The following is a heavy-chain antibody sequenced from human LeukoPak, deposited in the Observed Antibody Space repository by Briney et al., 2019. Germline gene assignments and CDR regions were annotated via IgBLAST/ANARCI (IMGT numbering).Heavy chain of an antibody. CDR1: GDSISSSSHY. CDR2: IYYTGNT. V-gene: IGHV4-39*07. Sequence: SETLSLTCTVSGDSISSSSHYWGWIRQPPGKGLEWIGSIYYTGNTFYNPSLQSRLTISIDTSKNQFSLKLSSVTAADTAVYYCARDDSLWCSSTSCYEGADYYGMDVWGQGTTVTVSS. J-gene: IGHJ6*02. D-gene: IGHD2-2*01. CDR3: ARDDSLWCSSTSCYEGADYYGMDV.